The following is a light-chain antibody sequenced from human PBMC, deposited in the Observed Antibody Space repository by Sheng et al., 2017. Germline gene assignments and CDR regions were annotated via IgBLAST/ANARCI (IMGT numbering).Light chain of an antibody. CDR3: QEKT. CDR1: QRIGGNY. CDR2: GAS. Sequence: DIVLTQFPDTLSLSPGERATLSCRASQRIGGNYVAWYQQKTGQPPRLLIYGASRRAPGIPARFSGAGSGTDFTLTIDRLEPEDSAVYYCQEKTFGQGTKLEIK. V-gene: IGKV3-20*01. J-gene: IGKJ2*01.